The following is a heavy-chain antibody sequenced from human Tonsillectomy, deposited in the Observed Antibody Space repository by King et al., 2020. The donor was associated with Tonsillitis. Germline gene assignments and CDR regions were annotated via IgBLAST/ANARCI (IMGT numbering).Heavy chain of an antibody. J-gene: IGHJ4*02. CDR1: GYTFTGYF. CDR3: ARRTLWELLDY. Sequence: HGQLVQSGAEVKKPGASVKVSCKTSGYTFTGYFIHWVRQAPGQGLEWMGLINPNSGGTNFAQKFQGRVTMTRDTSISTAYMELSRLRSDDTAVYYCARRTLWELLDYWGQGTLVTVSS. D-gene: IGHD1-26*01. CDR2: INPNSGGT. V-gene: IGHV1-2*02.